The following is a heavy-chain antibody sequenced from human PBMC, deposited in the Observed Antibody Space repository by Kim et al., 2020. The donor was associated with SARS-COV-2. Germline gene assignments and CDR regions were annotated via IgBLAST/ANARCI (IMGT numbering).Heavy chain of an antibody. J-gene: IGHJ4*02. CDR1: GGTFSSYA. CDR2: IIPIFGTA. V-gene: IGHV1-69*13. CDR3: AGGGYFSIAARSRFDY. D-gene: IGHD6-6*01. Sequence: SVKVSCKASGGTFSSYAISWVRQAPGQGLEWMGGIIPIFGTANYAQKFQGRVTITADESTSTAYMELSSLRSEDTAVYYCAGGGYFSIAARSRFDYWGQGTLVTVSS.